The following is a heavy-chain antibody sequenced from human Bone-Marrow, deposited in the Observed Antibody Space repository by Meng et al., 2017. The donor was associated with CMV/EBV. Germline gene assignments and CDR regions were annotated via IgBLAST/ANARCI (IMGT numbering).Heavy chain of an antibody. V-gene: IGHV4-39*07. D-gene: IGHD2-2*01. Sequence: SETLSLTCTVSGGSISSSSYYWGWIRQPPGKGLEWIGSIYYSGSTYYNPSLKSRVTISVDTSKNQFSLKLSSVTAADTAVYYCAREDIVVVPAALKGYNWFDPWGQGNLVTVSS. CDR1: GGSISSSSYY. CDR2: IYYSGST. J-gene: IGHJ5*02. CDR3: AREDIVVVPAALKGYNWFDP.